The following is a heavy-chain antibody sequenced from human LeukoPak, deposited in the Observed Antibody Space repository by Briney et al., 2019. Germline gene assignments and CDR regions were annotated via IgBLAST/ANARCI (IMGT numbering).Heavy chain of an antibody. CDR2: INHSGST. CDR3: ARGGMVRGVIKKAIGQYYFDY. Sequence: GSLGNCVGRGIRHITRKRLEWIGEINHSGSTNYNPSLKSRVTISVDTSKNQFSLKLSSVTAADTAVYYCARGGMVRGVIKKAIGQYYFDYWGQGTLVTVSS. J-gene: IGHJ4*02. CDR1: GSLGNCV. V-gene: IGHV4-34*01. D-gene: IGHD3-10*01.